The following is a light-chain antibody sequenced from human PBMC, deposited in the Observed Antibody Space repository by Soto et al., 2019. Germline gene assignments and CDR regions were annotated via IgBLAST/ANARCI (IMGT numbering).Light chain of an antibody. J-gene: IGKJ4*01. CDR2: GAS. CDR3: QQASIFPLT. V-gene: IGKV1-12*01. CDR1: QVISSW. Sequence: IQMTQSPSSVSASVGDSVTITCRASQVISSWLAWYQVKPGKAPKLLIYGASNRESGVPSRFSASESGTLFTLTINSLQPEDFATYYCQQASIFPLTFGGGTTVEI.